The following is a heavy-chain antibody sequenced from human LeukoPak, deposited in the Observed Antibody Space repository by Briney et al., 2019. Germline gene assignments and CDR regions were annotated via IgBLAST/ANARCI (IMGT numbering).Heavy chain of an antibody. CDR2: IYHGDSDT. J-gene: IGHJ4*02. CDR3: ERQVASSWYGYYFDY. CDR1: GYSFTSYW. D-gene: IGHD6-13*01. Sequence: GESLKISCKGSGYSFTSYWIGWVRQMPGKGLEWMGIIYHGDSDTRYSPSFQGQVTISADKSISTAYLQWSSLKDSDTAMYYCERQVASSWYGYYFDYWGKGTLVTVSS. V-gene: IGHV5-51*01.